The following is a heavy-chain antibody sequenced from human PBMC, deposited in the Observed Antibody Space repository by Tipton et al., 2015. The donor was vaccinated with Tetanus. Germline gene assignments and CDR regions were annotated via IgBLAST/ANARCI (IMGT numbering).Heavy chain of an antibody. Sequence: SLRLSCAASGFIFSSYCIHWVRQAPGKGLEWVAVSWYDGTDQYYADSVKGRFTLSRDISKNTLYLEMNSLRAQETALYYCARDADCSGGSFFSGDFDNWVQGTQVTVSS. CDR2: SWYDGTDQ. J-gene: IGHJ4*02. CDR3: ARDADCSGGSFFSGDFDN. D-gene: IGHD2-15*01. CDR1: GFIFSSYC. V-gene: IGHV3-33*01.